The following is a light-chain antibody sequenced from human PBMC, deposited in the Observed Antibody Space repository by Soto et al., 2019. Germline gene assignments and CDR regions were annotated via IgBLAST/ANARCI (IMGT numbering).Light chain of an antibody. CDR3: QQYNNYPMYT. CDR1: QSISSW. V-gene: IGKV1-5*01. CDR2: DAS. J-gene: IGKJ2*01. Sequence: DIQMTQSPSTLSASVGDRVTITCRASQSISSWLAWYQQKPGRAPKLLIYDASNLESGVPSRFSGSGSGTEFTLTISSLQPDDFATYYCQQYNNYPMYTFGQGTKLEIK.